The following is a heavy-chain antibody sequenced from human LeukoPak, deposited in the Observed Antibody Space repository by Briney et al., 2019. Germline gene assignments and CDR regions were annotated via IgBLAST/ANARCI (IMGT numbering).Heavy chain of an antibody. D-gene: IGHD6-19*01. CDR3: ARSGNSSLQKYYFDY. J-gene: IGHJ4*02. Sequence: SETLSLTCTVSGGSISSGGYYWSWIRQHPGKGLEWIGYIYYSGSTYYNPSLKSRVTISVDTSKNQFSLKLSSVTAADTAVYYCARSGNSSLQKYYFDYWGQGTLVTVSS. CDR2: IYYSGST. CDR1: GGSISSGGYY. V-gene: IGHV4-31*03.